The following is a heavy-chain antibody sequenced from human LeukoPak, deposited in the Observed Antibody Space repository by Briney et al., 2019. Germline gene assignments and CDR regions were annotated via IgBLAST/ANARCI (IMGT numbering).Heavy chain of an antibody. D-gene: IGHD3-22*01. CDR2: IYYSGST. J-gene: IGHJ6*03. Sequence: SETLSLTCTVSGGSISSSSYYWGWIRQPPGKGLEWIGSIYYSGSTYYNPSLKSRVTISVDTSKNQFSLKLRSVTAADTALYYCARDFRSGASYYLLLTHDRYYMDVWGKGTTVTVSS. V-gene: IGHV4-39*07. CDR1: GGSISSSSYY. CDR3: ARDFRSGASYYLLLTHDRYYMDV.